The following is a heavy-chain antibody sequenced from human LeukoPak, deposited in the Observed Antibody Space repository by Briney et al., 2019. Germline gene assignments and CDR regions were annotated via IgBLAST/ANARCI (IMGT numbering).Heavy chain of an antibody. V-gene: IGHV3-53*01. D-gene: IGHD3-22*01. Sequence: GGSLRLSCTVSGFTVSGNSMSWVRQAPGKGLEWVSFIYSGGNTHYSDSVKGRFTISRDNSKNTLYLQMNSLRAEDTAVYYCAKSLYDSRGSFDYWGQGTLVTVSS. CDR3: AKSLYDSRGSFDY. CDR2: IYSGGNT. CDR1: GFTVSGNS. J-gene: IGHJ4*02.